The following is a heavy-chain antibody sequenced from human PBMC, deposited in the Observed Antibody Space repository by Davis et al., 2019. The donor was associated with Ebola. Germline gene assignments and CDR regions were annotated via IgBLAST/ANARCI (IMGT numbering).Heavy chain of an antibody. CDR1: GGSFSGYY. J-gene: IGHJ5*02. Sequence: SETLSLTCAVYGGSFSGYYWSWIRQPPGKGLEWIGEINHSGSTNYNPSLKSRVTISVDKSKNQFSLKLSSVTAADTAVYYCARFLVWLDPWGQGTLVTVSS. CDR2: INHSGST. D-gene: IGHD2/OR15-2a*01. V-gene: IGHV4-34*01. CDR3: ARFLVWLDP.